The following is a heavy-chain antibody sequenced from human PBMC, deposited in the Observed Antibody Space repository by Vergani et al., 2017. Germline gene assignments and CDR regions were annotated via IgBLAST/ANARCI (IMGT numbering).Heavy chain of an antibody. J-gene: IGHJ6*03. V-gene: IGHV5-51*01. CDR2: IYPGDSDT. CDR3: ARRSSSYVNYYYYYMDV. Sequence: EVQLVQSGAEVKKPGESLKISCKGSGYSFTSYWIGWVRQMPGKGLEWMGIIYPGDSDTRYSPSFQGQVTIPADKSISTAYLQWSSMKASDTSMYFCARRSSSYVNYYYYYMDVWGKGTTVTVSS. D-gene: IGHD6-13*01. CDR1: GYSFTSYW.